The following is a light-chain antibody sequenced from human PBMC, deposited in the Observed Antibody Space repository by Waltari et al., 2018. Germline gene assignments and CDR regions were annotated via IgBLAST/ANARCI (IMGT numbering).Light chain of an antibody. CDR3: QQFNTWWT. Sequence: EIVLTQSPATLSVSPGERATLFCRASHSIRNNLAWYQQKPGQAPRLLIYGASTMATGIPARFSGSGSETELTLTISSLQSEDFAVYYCQQFNTWWTFGQGTKVEFK. CDR2: GAS. V-gene: IGKV3-15*01. J-gene: IGKJ1*01. CDR1: HSIRNN.